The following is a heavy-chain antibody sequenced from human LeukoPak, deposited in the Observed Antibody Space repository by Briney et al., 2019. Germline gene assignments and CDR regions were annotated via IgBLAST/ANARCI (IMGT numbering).Heavy chain of an antibody. V-gene: IGHV3-21*01. Sequence: GGSLRLSCAASGFTFSTYTMSWVRQAPGKGLEWVSSISSGSGFIYHADSVKGRFTISRDNAKKSVFLQMNSLRAEDSAVYYCAREPTGDYWGQGMLVTVSS. CDR2: ISSGSGFI. D-gene: IGHD1-1*01. CDR3: AREPTGDY. CDR1: GFTFSTYT. J-gene: IGHJ4*02.